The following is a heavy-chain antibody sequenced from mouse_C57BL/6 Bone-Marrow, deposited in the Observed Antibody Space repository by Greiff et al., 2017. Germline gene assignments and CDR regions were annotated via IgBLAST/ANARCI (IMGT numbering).Heavy chain of an antibody. J-gene: IGHJ4*01. CDR2: ISSGSSTI. CDR3: ARGGTVVATGAMDY. Sequence: EVQLVESGGGLVKPGGSLKLSCAASGFTFSDYGMHWVRQAPEKGLEWVAYISSGSSTIYYADTVKGRFTISRANAKNTLFLQMTCLRSEDTDMDYCARGGTVVATGAMDYWGQGTSVTVSS. V-gene: IGHV5-17*01. D-gene: IGHD1-1*01. CDR1: GFTFSDYG.